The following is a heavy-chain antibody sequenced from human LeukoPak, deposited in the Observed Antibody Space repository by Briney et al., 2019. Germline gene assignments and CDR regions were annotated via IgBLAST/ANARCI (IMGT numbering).Heavy chain of an antibody. CDR3: ARDGGYSSSWYDY. CDR2: ISSNGGST. V-gene: IGHV3-64*01. J-gene: IGHJ4*02. Sequence: GGSLRLSCAASGFTFSGYAMHWVRQAPGKGLEYVSAISSNGGSTYYANSVKGRFTISRYNSKNTLYLQMGSLRAEDMAVYYCARDGGYSSSWYDYWGQGSLVTVSS. CDR1: GFTFSGYA. D-gene: IGHD6-13*01.